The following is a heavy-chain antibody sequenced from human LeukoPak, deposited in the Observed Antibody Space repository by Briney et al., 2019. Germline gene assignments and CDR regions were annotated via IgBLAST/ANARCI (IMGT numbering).Heavy chain of an antibody. D-gene: IGHD3-3*01. V-gene: IGHV3-21*01. CDR1: GFTFSSYS. CDR3: ARETSIRFLEWLVYMDV. J-gene: IGHJ6*03. CDR2: ISSSSSYI. Sequence: PGGSLRLSCAASGFTFSSYSMNWVRQAPGKGLKWVSSISSSSSYIYYADSVKGRFTISRDNAKNSLYLQMNSLRAEDTAVYYCARETSIRFLEWLVYMDVWGKGTTVTISS.